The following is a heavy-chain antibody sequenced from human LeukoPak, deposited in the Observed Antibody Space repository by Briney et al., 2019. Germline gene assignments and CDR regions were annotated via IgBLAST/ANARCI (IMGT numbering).Heavy chain of an antibody. D-gene: IGHD5-18*01. CDR3: ARDQSGTAMPSYYFDY. CDR1: GFTFDDYG. Sequence: GGSLRLSCAASGFTFDDYGMSWVRQAPGKGLEWVSGINWNGGSTGYADSVKGRFTISRDNAKNSLYLQMNSLRAEDTALYYCARDQSGTAMPSYYFDYWGQGTLVTVSS. J-gene: IGHJ4*02. V-gene: IGHV3-20*04. CDR2: INWNGGST.